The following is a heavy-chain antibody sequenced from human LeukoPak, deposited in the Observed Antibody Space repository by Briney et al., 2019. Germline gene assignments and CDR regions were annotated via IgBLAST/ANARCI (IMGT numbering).Heavy chain of an antibody. J-gene: IGHJ4*02. CDR3: AKDKGDFWSGYYFAY. CDR2: ISGSGGST. Sequence: GGSLRLSCAASGFTFSSYAMSWVRQAPGKGLEWVSAISGSGGSTYYADSVKGRFTISRDNSKNTLYLQMNSLRAEDTAVYYCAKDKGDFWSGYYFAYWGQGTLVTVSS. D-gene: IGHD3-3*01. V-gene: IGHV3-23*01. CDR1: GFTFSSYA.